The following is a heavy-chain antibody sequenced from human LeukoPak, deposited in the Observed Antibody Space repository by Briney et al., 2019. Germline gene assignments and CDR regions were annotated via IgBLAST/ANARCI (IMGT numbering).Heavy chain of an antibody. CDR3: ATDRGWRTSGYYLYYFEY. CDR2: IKHGGSEK. CDR1: GFIFTNYF. V-gene: IGHV3-7*01. J-gene: IGHJ4*02. D-gene: IGHD3-3*01. Sequence: SGGSLRLSCAASGFIFTNYFMSWVRQAPGKGPEWVASIKHGGSEKYYVDSVRGRFTISRDNTMNSLYLQMSSLRAEDTAVYYCATDRGWRTSGYYLYYFEYWGQGTLVTFSS.